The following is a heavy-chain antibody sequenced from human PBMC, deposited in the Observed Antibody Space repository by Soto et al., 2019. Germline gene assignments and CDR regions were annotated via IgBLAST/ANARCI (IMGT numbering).Heavy chain of an antibody. CDR1: GGSFSGYY. V-gene: IGHV4-34*01. D-gene: IGHD2-15*01. CDR2: INHSGGT. J-gene: IGHJ5*02. CDR3: ARGGGSSPLLPRMVWFDP. Sequence: QVQLQQSGAGLLKSSETLSLSCAVYGGSFSGYYWSWIRQSPGKGLEWIGEINHSGGTNYNPSLKTRVTMSLDTSKNDFSLQLNSVTAADTAIYYFARGGGSSPLLPRMVWFDPWGQGTQVIVSS.